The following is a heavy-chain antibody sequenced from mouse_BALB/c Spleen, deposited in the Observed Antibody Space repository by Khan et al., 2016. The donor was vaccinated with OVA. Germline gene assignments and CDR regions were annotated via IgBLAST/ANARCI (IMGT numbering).Heavy chain of an antibody. CDR1: GYTFTSYW. CDR2: INPSTGYS. CDR3: ARCPLLGQSAFAY. J-gene: IGHJ3*01. Sequence: QIQLVQSGAELAKPGASVKMSCKASGYTFTSYWIHWVKQRPGQGVDWIGYINPSTGYSDYNQKFKDKATLTADRSSSTVYMQLSSLTSEDSAVYYCARCPLLGQSAFAYWGQGTLVTVSA. D-gene: IGHD1-2*01. V-gene: IGHV1-7*01.